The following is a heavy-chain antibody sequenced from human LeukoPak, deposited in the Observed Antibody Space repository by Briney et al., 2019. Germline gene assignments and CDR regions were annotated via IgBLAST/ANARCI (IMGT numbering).Heavy chain of an antibody. J-gene: IGHJ4*02. D-gene: IGHD3-22*01. CDR3: ARDDSSGYYPLFDY. Sequence: SQTLSLTCTVSGGSISSGDYYWSWIRQPPGKGLEWIGYIYYSGSTYHNPSLKSRVTISVDTSKNQFSLKLSSVTAADTAVYYCARDDSSGYYPLFDYWGQGTLVTVSS. V-gene: IGHV4-30-4*01. CDR2: IYYSGST. CDR1: GGSISSGDYY.